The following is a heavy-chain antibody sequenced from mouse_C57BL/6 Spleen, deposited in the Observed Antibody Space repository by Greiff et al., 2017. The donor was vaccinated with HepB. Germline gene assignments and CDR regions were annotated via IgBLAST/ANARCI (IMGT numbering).Heavy chain of an antibody. D-gene: IGHD1-1*01. Sequence: EVQLQQSGPGLVKPSQSLSLTCSVTGYSITSGYYWNWIRQFPGNKLEWMGYISYDGSNNYNPSLKNRISITRDTSKNQFFLKLNSVTTEDTATYYCAREGLTTVVAPYFDYWGQGTTLTVSS. V-gene: IGHV3-6*01. CDR1: GYSITSGYY. J-gene: IGHJ2*01. CDR3: AREGLTTVVAPYFDY. CDR2: ISYDGSN.